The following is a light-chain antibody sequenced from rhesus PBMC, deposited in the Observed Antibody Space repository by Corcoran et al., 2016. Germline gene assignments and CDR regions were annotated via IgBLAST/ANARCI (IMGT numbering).Light chain of an antibody. CDR1: QDMSNA. Sequence: DIQMSQSPSSLSASVGDKVTITRRASQDMSNALAWYQQKPGKAPNLLNYAASSLQSGVPSRFSGRRSGADFTLTISGLQPEDFATYYCQRGDSIPRTFAHRSKVEIK. CDR2: AAS. V-gene: IGKV1-33*02. CDR3: QRGDSIPRT. J-gene: IGKJ1*01.